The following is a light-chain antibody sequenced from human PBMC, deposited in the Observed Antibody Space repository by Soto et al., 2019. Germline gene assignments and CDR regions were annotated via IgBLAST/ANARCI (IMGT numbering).Light chain of an antibody. V-gene: IGLV1-44*01. Sequence: QSVLTQPPSASGTPGQRVIISCSGSSSNIGSNTVNWYQQLPGTAPKLLIYSNDQRPSGVPDRFSGSKSGISASLAISGLQSEDEAEYYCAAWDDSLNGYVFGTGTKLTVL. CDR3: AAWDDSLNGYV. J-gene: IGLJ1*01. CDR1: SSNIGSNT. CDR2: SND.